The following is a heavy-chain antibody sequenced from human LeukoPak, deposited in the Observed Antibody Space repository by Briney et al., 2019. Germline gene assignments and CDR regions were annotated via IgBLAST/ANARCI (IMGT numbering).Heavy chain of an antibody. J-gene: IGHJ4*02. CDR1: GFTFSSYA. CDR2: ISYDGSNK. Sequence: GRSLRLSCAASGFTFSSYAMHWVRQAPGKGLEWVAVISYDGSNKYYADSVKGRFTISRDNSKNTLYLQMNSLRAEDTAVYYRAREESWSFDYWGQGTLVTVSS. D-gene: IGHD6-13*01. CDR3: AREESWSFDY. V-gene: IGHV3-30-3*01.